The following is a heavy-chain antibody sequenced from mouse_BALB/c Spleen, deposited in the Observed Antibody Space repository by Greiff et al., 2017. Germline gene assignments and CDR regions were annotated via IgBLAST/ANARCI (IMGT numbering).Heavy chain of an antibody. CDR3: ARSSGTDYAMDY. Sequence: VKLQQSGAELAKPGASVKMSCKASGYTFTSYWMHWVKQRPGQGLEWIGYINPSTGYTEYNQKFKDKATLTADKSSSTAYMQLSSLTSEDSAVYYCARSSGTDYAMDYWGQGTSVTVSS. CDR2: INPSTGYT. CDR1: GYTFTSYW. V-gene: IGHV1-7*01. D-gene: IGHD4-1*01. J-gene: IGHJ4*01.